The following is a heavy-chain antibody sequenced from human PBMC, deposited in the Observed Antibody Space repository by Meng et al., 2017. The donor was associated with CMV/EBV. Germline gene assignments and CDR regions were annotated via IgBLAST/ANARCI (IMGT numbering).Heavy chain of an antibody. Sequence: QTHSLTSAVYGGSFSGYYWSWTRQPPGKGLEWIGEINHSGSTNYNPSLKSRVTISVDTSKNQFSLKLSSVTAADTAVYYCARARGTLKSGNLDYWGQGTLVTVSS. D-gene: IGHD4-23*01. CDR2: INHSGST. J-gene: IGHJ4*02. CDR1: GGSFSGYY. V-gene: IGHV4-34*01. CDR3: ARARGTLKSGNLDY.